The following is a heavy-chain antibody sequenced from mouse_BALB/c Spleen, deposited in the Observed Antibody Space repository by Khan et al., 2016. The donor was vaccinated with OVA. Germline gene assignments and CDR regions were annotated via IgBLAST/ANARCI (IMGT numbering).Heavy chain of an antibody. D-gene: IGHD2-14*01. V-gene: IGHV3-2*02. J-gene: IGHJ4*01. CDR3: ARSLYYSYGYALDC. Sequence: VQLKQSGPGLVKPSQSLSLTCTVTGYSITSDYAWNWIRQFPGNKLEWMGYISSTGGTSYNPSLKSRISITRDTSKNQFFLQLKSVTADDTATYYGARSLYYSYGYALDCWGRGTLVTVSS. CDR2: ISSTGGT. CDR1: GYSITSDYA.